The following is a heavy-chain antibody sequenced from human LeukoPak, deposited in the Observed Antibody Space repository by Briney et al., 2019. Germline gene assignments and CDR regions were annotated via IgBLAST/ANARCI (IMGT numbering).Heavy chain of an antibody. Sequence: PGGSLTLSCAASRFTFSSYSMNWVRQAPGKGLEWVSSIISSSSYIYYADSVKGRFTIFRDNAKNSLYLQMNSLRAEDTAVYYCARDLARLSSRLKVRDDYWGQGTLVTVSS. CDR2: IISSSSYI. CDR3: ARDLARLSSRLKVRDDY. J-gene: IGHJ4*02. D-gene: IGHD3-16*02. V-gene: IGHV3-21*01. CDR1: RFTFSSYS.